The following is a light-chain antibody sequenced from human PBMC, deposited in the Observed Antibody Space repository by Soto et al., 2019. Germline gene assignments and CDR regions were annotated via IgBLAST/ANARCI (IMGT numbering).Light chain of an antibody. CDR3: QQYIDRPPYT. V-gene: IGKV3D-15*01. Sequence: EVVMTQSPATLSMSPGERATLSCRASQRVSSYLAWYQQKPGQAPRLLMYVGSKRATGIPAGFSGGGSGTAFTLTISSLQSEDFAVYYCQQYIDRPPYTFGQGTKVDIK. CDR2: VGS. CDR1: QRVSSY. J-gene: IGKJ2*01.